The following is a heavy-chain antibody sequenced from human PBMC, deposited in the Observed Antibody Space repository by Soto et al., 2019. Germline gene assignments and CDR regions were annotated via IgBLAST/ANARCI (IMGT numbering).Heavy chain of an antibody. J-gene: IGHJ6*02. V-gene: IGHV1-18*04. CDR2: ISAYNGNT. CDR1: GYTVTSYG. Sequence: GASVKVSCKASGYTVTSYGISCVRQAPGQGLEWMGWISAYNGNTNYAQKLQGRVTMTTDTSTSTAYMELRSLRSDDTAVYYCARSTKPLDYYGMDVWGQGTTVTVSS. CDR3: ARSTKPLDYYGMDV.